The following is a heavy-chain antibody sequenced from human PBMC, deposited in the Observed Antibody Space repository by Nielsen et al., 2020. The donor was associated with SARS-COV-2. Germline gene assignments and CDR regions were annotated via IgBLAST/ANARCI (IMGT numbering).Heavy chain of an antibody. CDR3: AKDLALYSSSWKRRDWFDP. V-gene: IGHV3-30*18. CDR2: ISYDGSNK. CDR1: GFTFSSYG. Sequence: LSLTCAASGFTFSSYGMHWVRQAPGKGLEWVAVISYDGSNKYYADSVKGRFTISRDNSKNTLYLQMNSLRAEDTAVYYCAKDLALYSSSWKRRDWFDPWGQGTLVTVSS. D-gene: IGHD6-13*01. J-gene: IGHJ5*02.